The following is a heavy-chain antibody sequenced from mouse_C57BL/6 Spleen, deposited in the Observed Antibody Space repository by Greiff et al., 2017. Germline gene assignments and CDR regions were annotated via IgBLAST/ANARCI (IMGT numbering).Heavy chain of an antibody. CDR3: ARGGYGYDRGMDY. D-gene: IGHD2-2*01. CDR1: GYTFTSYW. CDR2: IDPSDSET. J-gene: IGHJ4*01. V-gene: IGHV1-52*01. Sequence: QVQLQQPGAELVRPGSSVKLSCKASGYTFTSYWMHWVKQRPIQGLEWIGNIDPSDSETPYNQKFKDKATLTVDKSSSTAYMQLSSLTSEDSAVYYCARGGYGYDRGMDYWGQGTSVTVAS.